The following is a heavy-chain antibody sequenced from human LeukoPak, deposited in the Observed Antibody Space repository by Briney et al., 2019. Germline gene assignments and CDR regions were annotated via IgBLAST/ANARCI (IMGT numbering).Heavy chain of an antibody. CDR2: MNPNSGNT. V-gene: IGHV1-8*01. J-gene: IGHJ6*03. Sequence: GASVKVSCKASGYTFTSYDINWVRQATGQGLEWMGWMNPNSGNTGYAQKFQGRVTMTRNTSISTAYMELSSLRSEDTAVYYCARFLGRPLRFLEWSPQYYMDVWGKGTTVTVSS. CDR1: GYTFTSYD. CDR3: ARFLGRPLRFLEWSPQYYMDV. D-gene: IGHD3-3*01.